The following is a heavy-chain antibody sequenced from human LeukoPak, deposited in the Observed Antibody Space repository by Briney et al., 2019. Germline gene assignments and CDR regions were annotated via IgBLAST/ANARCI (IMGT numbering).Heavy chain of an antibody. D-gene: IGHD2-21*01. CDR2: IIPIFGTA. CDR3: ARVSPARFPGGYMDV. Sequence: SVKVSCKASGGTFTSYAISWVRQAPGQGLEWMGGIIPIFGTANYAQKFQGRVTITADKSTSTAYMELSSLRSEDTAVYYCARVSPARFPGGYMDVWGKGTTVTVSS. CDR1: GGTFTSYA. J-gene: IGHJ6*03. V-gene: IGHV1-69*06.